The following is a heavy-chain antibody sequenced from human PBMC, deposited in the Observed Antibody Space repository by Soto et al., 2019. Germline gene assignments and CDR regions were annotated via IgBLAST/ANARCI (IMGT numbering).Heavy chain of an antibody. Sequence: SETLSLTCTVSGGSISSYYWSWIRQPPGKGLEWIGYIYYSGSTNYNPSLKSRVTISVDTSKNQFSLKLSSVTAADTAVYYCARLVRGGDSFKAYYYYMDVWGKGTTVTVSS. CDR3: ARLVRGGDSFKAYYYYMDV. J-gene: IGHJ6*03. CDR1: GGSISSYY. CDR2: IYYSGST. V-gene: IGHV4-59*08. D-gene: IGHD2-21*02.